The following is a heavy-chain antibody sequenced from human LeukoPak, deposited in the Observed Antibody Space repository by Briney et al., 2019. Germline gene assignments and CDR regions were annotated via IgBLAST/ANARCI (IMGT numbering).Heavy chain of an antibody. V-gene: IGHV3-64*04. CDR2: ISSNGGGT. CDR3: ARSNCNSCYLGVWYYFDY. J-gene: IGHJ4*02. D-gene: IGHD1/OR15-1a*01. CDR1: GFTFSTYT. Sequence: GGSLRLSCSASGFTFSTYTMHWVRQAPGKGLEYVSAISSNGGGTYYADSVKGRFTISRDNSKNTLYLQMNSLRAEDTAVYYCARSNCNSCYLGVWYYFDYWGQGALVTVSS.